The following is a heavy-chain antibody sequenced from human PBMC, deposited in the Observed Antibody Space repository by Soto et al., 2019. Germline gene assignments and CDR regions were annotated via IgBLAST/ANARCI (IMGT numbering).Heavy chain of an antibody. CDR1: GGTFSSYT. J-gene: IGHJ4*02. V-gene: IGHV1-69*02. CDR3: ARVGTRGSSWYPY. CDR2: IIPILGIA. Sequence: QVQLVQSGAEVKKPGSSVKVSCKASGGTFSSYTISWVRQAPGQGLEWMGRIIPILGIANYAQKFQGRVTMPADKSTSTAYMELRSLRSEDTAVYYWARVGTRGSSWYPYWGQGTLVTVSS. D-gene: IGHD6-13*01.